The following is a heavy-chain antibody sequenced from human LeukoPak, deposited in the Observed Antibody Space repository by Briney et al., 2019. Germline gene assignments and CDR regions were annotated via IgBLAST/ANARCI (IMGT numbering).Heavy chain of an antibody. J-gene: IGHJ6*02. V-gene: IGHV3-30*18. D-gene: IGHD2-15*01. Sequence: GGSLRLSCAASGFTFSSYGMHWVRQAPGKGLEWVAVISYDGSNKYYADSVKGRFTISRDNSKNTLYLQMNSLRAEDTAVYYCAKDAREVVAATYYYYYGMDVWGQGTTVTVSS. CDR2: ISYDGSNK. CDR3: AKDAREVVAATYYYYYGMDV. CDR1: GFTFSSYG.